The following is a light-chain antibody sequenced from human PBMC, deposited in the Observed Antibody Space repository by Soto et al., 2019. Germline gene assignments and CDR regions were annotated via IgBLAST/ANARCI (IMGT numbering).Light chain of an antibody. J-gene: IGKJ5*01. V-gene: IGKV3-11*01. CDR3: QQRSEWPIT. Sequence: EIVMTQSPATLSVSPGERATLSCRASQSVSSYLAWYQQKPGQAPRLFIYDASTRATGIPARFSGSGSGTDFTLTISSLEPEDFAVYYCQQRSEWPITFGQGTRLEIK. CDR1: QSVSSY. CDR2: DAS.